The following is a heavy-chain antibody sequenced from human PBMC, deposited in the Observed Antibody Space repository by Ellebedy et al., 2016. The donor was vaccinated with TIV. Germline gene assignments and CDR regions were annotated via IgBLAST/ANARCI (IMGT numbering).Heavy chain of an antibody. CDR2: TFYSGST. J-gene: IGHJ4*02. D-gene: IGHD1-1*01. V-gene: IGHV4-59*12. Sequence: SETLSLTCSVSGDSISSFHWSWIRQPPGQGLEWIGYTFYSGSTNYNPSLKSRLSMSEDTSKNQFPLNLSSVTAADTAVYYCARVLRGGRSGDYFDYWGQGTLVTVSS. CDR3: ARVLRGGRSGDYFDY. CDR1: GDSISSFH.